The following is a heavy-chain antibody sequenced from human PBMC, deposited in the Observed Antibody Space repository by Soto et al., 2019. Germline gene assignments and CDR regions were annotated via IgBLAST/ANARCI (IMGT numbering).Heavy chain of an antibody. D-gene: IGHD2-21*02. J-gene: IGHJ3*02. Sequence: SVKVSCKASGGTFSSYAISWVRQAPGQGLEWMGGIIPIFGTTNYAQKLQGRVTITADESTSTAYMELSSLRSEDTAVYYCARDRAVVVTEDAFDIWGQGTMVTVSS. CDR1: GGTFSSYA. CDR2: IIPIFGTT. CDR3: ARDRAVVVTEDAFDI. V-gene: IGHV1-69*13.